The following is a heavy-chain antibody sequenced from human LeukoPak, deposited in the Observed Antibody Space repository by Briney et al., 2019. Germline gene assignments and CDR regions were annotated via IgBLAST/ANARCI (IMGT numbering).Heavy chain of an antibody. D-gene: IGHD2-2*01. J-gene: IGHJ6*03. CDR1: GFTFSTYS. CDR3: ARGASCSGTSCPDYYYMDV. CDR2: ITSSSSYI. Sequence: TGGSLRLSCAASGFTFSTYSMDWVRQAPGKGLEWVSSITSSSSYIYYAESVKGRFTISRDNAKNSLYLQMNSLRAEDTAVYYCARGASCSGTSCPDYYYMDVWGKGTTVTVSS. V-gene: IGHV3-21*01.